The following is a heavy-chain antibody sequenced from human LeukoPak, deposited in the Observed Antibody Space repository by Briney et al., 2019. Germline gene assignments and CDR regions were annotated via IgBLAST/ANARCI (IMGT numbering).Heavy chain of an antibody. Sequence: HTGGSLRLSCAASGFTFNSYSMSWVRQAPGKGLEWVSTITGGGGKTYYADAVKGRFTISRDNSNNMLYLQMNSLRAEDTAVYYCVREYSSSSGRAFDMWGQGTMVTVSP. CDR3: VREYSSSSGRAFDM. CDR1: GFTFNSYS. CDR2: ITGGGGKT. J-gene: IGHJ3*02. D-gene: IGHD6-6*01. V-gene: IGHV3-23*01.